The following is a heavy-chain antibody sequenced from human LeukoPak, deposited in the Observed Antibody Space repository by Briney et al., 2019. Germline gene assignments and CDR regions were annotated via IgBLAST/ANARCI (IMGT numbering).Heavy chain of an antibody. J-gene: IGHJ5*02. Sequence: SVKVSCKASGGTFSSYAISWVRQAPGQGLEWKGGIIPIFGTANYAQKFQGRVTITTDESTSTAYMELSSLRSGDTAVYYCARGGELVGATLWNWFDPWGQGTLVTGSS. V-gene: IGHV1-69*05. D-gene: IGHD1-26*01. CDR2: IIPIFGTA. CDR3: ARGGELVGATLWNWFDP. CDR1: GGTFSSYA.